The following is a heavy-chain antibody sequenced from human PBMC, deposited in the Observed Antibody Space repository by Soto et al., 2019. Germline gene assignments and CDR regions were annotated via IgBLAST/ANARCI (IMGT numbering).Heavy chain of an antibody. J-gene: IGHJ6*03. V-gene: IGHV4-34*01. Sequence: QVQLQQWGAGLLKPSETLSLTCAVYGGSFSGYYWSWIRQPPGKGLEWIGEINHSGSTNYNPSLKSRVTISVDTSKNQFSLKLSCVTAADTAVYYCARGGDVVVPAAMLGNYYYYMDVWGKGTTVTVSS. CDR3: ARGGDVVVPAAMLGNYYYYMDV. D-gene: IGHD2-2*01. CDR2: INHSGST. CDR1: GGSFSGYY.